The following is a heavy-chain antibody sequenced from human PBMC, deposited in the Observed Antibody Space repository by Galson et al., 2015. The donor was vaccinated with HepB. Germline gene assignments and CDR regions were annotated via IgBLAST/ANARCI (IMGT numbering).Heavy chain of an antibody. D-gene: IGHD3-9*01. CDR3: ARDAEITIFPYNWFDP. J-gene: IGHJ5*02. CDR2: ISAYNGNT. Sequence: SVKVSCKASGYTFTSYGISWVRQAPGQGLEWMGWISAYNGNTNYAQKLQGSVTMTTDTSTSTAYMELSSLRSEDTAVYYCARDAEITIFPYNWFDPWGQGTLVTVSS. CDR1: GYTFTSYG. V-gene: IGHV1-18*01.